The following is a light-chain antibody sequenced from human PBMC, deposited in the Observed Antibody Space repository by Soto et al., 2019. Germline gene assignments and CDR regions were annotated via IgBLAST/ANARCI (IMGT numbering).Light chain of an antibody. CDR3: GTWDSSLSVGV. CDR1: SSNIGHNY. J-gene: IGLJ2*01. V-gene: IGLV1-51*01. CDR2: DNA. Sequence: QSVLTQPPSVSAAPGQKVTISCSGSSSNIGHNYVCWYQQFQGTAPKLLIYDNAKRPSGIPDPFSGSKSGTSATLDITGLQTGDEADYYCGTWDSSLSVGVFGGGTKLTVL.